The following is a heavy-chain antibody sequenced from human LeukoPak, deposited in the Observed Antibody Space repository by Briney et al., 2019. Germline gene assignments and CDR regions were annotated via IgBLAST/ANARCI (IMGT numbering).Heavy chain of an antibody. D-gene: IGHD7-27*01. Sequence: SETLSLTCTVSGGSPSSYYWSWIRQPPGKGLEWIGYIFYSGNTNYNPSLKSRVTISVDTSKNQFSLKLSSVTAADTAVYYCARHRADWGWAAFDIWGQGTMVTVSS. J-gene: IGHJ3*02. V-gene: IGHV4-59*08. CDR1: GGSPSSYY. CDR2: IFYSGNT. CDR3: ARHRADWGWAAFDI.